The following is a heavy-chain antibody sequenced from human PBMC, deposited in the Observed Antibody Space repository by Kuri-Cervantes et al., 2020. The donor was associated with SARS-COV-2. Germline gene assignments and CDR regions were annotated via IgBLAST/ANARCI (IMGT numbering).Heavy chain of an antibody. CDR3: ARTNYYYYGMDV. J-gene: IGHJ6*02. CDR2: INHSGST. V-gene: IGHV4-34*01. CDR1: GGSFSGYY. Sequence: ESLKISCAVYGGSFSGYYWSWIRQPPGKGLEWIGEINHSGSTNYNPSLKSRVTISVDTSKNQFSLKLSSVTAADTAVYYCARTNYYYYGMDVWGQGTTVTVSS.